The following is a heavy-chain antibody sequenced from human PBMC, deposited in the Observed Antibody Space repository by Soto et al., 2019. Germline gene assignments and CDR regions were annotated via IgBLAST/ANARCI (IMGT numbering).Heavy chain of an antibody. J-gene: IGHJ3*02. D-gene: IGHD3-9*01. CDR2: IYWDDDK. Sequence: QITLKESGPTLVKPTQTLTLTCTFSGFSLSTSGVGVGWIRQPPGKALEWLALIYWDDDKRYSPSLKSRLTITKDTSKNQVVLTMTNMDPVDTATYYCAHSTSQLYDILTCDAFDIWGQGTMVTVSS. CDR3: AHSTSQLYDILTCDAFDI. V-gene: IGHV2-5*02. CDR1: GFSLSTSGVG.